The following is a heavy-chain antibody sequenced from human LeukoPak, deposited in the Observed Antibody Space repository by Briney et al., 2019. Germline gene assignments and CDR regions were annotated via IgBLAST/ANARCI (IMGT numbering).Heavy chain of an antibody. CDR3: ARDRRETMITFGGVMTAGWFDP. J-gene: IGHJ5*02. CDR2: INHSGST. V-gene: IGHV4-34*01. CDR1: GGSFSGYY. D-gene: IGHD3-16*01. Sequence: SETLSLTCAVYGGSFSGYYWSWIRQPPGKGLEWIGEINHSGSTNYNPSLKSRVTISVDTSKNQFSLKLSSVTAADTAVYYCARDRRETMITFGGVMTAGWFDPWGQGTLVTVSS.